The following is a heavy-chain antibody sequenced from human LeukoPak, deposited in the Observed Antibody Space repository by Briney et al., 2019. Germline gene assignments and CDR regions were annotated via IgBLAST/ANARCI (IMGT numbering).Heavy chain of an antibody. CDR2: ISAYNGNT. V-gene: IGHV1-18*01. D-gene: IGHD1-26*01. J-gene: IGHJ5*02. Sequence: ASVKVSCKASGYTFTDFGISWVRQAPGQGLEWMGWISAYNGNTNYAQKLQGRVTMTTDTSTSTAYMEVRSLRSDDTAVYYCARVGHIVGANGNWFDPWGQGTLVTVSS. CDR1: GYTFTDFG. CDR3: ARVGHIVGANGNWFDP.